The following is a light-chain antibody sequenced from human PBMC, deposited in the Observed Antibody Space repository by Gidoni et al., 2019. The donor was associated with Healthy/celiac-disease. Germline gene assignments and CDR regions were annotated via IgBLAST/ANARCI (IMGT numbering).Light chain of an antibody. J-gene: IGKJ2*01. CDR3: QQRSNWPPYT. CDR2: DAS. V-gene: IGKV3-11*01. CDR1: PSVSSD. Sequence: ERVLTSSPATPSLSPGERANRSCRASPSVSSDLAWYQQKPGQAPRRLICDASNRATGIPARFSGSGSGTDFTLTISSLEAEDFAVYYCQQRSNWPPYTCGQGTKLEIK.